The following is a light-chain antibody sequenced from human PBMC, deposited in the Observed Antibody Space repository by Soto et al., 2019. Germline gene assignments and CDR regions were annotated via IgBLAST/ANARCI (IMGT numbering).Light chain of an antibody. CDR1: RSVISSY. CDR3: QQYGSAPST. Sequence: IVLTPYPGTLSLSPEESATLSCRARRSVISSYLAWYQQKPGQAPRLLIYGASSRPTGIPDRFSGSGSGTDFTLTISRLEPEDVAVYYCQQYGSAPSTFGQGTKVDNK. CDR2: GAS. V-gene: IGKV3-20*01. J-gene: IGKJ1*01.